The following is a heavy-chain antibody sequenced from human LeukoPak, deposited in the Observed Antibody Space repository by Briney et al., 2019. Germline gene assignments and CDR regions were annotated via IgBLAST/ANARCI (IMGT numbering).Heavy chain of an antibody. CDR2: ISGSGGST. D-gene: IGHD5-24*01. Sequence: GGSPRLSCAASGFTFSRYAMSWVRQAPGKGLEWVSAISGSGGSTYYADSVKGRFTISRDNSKNTLYLQMNSLRAEDTAVYYCAKDLERWLHLADAFDIWGQGTMVSVSS. J-gene: IGHJ3*02. CDR3: AKDLERWLHLADAFDI. V-gene: IGHV3-23*01. CDR1: GFTFSRYA.